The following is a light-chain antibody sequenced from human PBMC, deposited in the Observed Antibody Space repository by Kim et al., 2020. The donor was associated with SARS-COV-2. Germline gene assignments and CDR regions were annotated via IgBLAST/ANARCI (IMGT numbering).Light chain of an antibody. V-gene: IGKV3-15*01. CDR3: QQYNNWPWT. CDR1: QRVSSN. Sequence: VSLGERATLTCRASQRVSSNLAWYQQKPGKAPRLLIYGASTRATGIPARFSGSGSGTEFTLTISSLQSEDFAVYYCQQYNNWPWTFGQGTKVDIK. CDR2: GAS. J-gene: IGKJ1*01.